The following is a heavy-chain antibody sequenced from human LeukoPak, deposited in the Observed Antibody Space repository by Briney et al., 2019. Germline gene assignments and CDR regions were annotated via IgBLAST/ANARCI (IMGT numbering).Heavy chain of an antibody. CDR2: IYTSGST. J-gene: IGHJ5*02. CDR3: ARYSSNWYRGRGDWFDP. V-gene: IGHV4-61*02. CDR1: GGSISSGSYY. Sequence: SQTLSLTCTVSGGSISSGSYYWSWIRQPAGKGLEWIGRIYTSGSTNYNPSLKSRVTISVDTSKNQFSLNLSSVTAADTAVYYCARYSSNWYRGRGDWFDPWGQGTLVTVSS. D-gene: IGHD6-13*01.